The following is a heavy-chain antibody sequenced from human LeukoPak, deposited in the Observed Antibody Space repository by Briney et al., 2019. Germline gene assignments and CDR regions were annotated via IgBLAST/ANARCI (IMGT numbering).Heavy chain of an antibody. CDR3: ARAGERPWQLEF. J-gene: IGHJ4*02. Sequence: ASVKVSCKSSGYTFTNYYVHWVRQAPGQGLEWMGWINPKTGGPNHGQKFQGRVTFTRDTSINTTYMELASLTSDDTAMYYCARAGERPWQLEFWGQGPLVTVSS. CDR2: INPKTGGP. D-gene: IGHD2-21*01. CDR1: GYTFTNYY. V-gene: IGHV1-2*02.